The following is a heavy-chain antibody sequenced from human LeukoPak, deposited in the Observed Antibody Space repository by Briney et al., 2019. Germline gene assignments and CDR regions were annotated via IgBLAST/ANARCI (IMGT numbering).Heavy chain of an antibody. V-gene: IGHV4-39*01. D-gene: IGHD6-13*01. J-gene: IGHJ4*02. Sequence: SETLSLTCTVSGGSISSSSYYWGWIRQPPGKGLEWIGSIYYSGSTYYNPSLKSRVTISVDTSKNQFSLKLSSVTAADTAVYYCARHDGPVIAAADYWGQGTLVTVSS. CDR1: GGSISSSSYY. CDR2: IYYSGST. CDR3: ARHDGPVIAAADY.